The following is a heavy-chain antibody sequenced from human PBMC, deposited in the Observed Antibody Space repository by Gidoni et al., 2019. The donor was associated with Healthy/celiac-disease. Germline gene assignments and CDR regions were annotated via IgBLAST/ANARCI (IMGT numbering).Heavy chain of an antibody. J-gene: IGHJ3*02. Sequence: QVQLQESGPGLLQPSEPLSLTCTVSGRPISCYYWSWIRQPPGKGLEWIGYIYYSGSTNYNPSLKSRVTISVDTSKNQFSLKLSSVTAADTAVYYCASNGLASWGMARADGAFDIWGQGTMVTVSS. D-gene: IGHD2-8*01. CDR3: ASNGLASWGMARADGAFDI. CDR1: GRPISCYY. V-gene: IGHV4-59*01. CDR2: IYYSGST.